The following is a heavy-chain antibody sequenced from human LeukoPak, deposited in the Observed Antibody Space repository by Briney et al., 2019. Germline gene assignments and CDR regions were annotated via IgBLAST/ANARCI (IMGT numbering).Heavy chain of an antibody. CDR1: GASISSSY. J-gene: IGHJ5*02. V-gene: IGHV4-4*07. Sequence: SETLSLTCTVSGASISSSYCTWIRQPAGEGLEWIGRISTGGSTTYNPSFKSRVTMSLDTSKNQFSLNLTSVTAADTAVYYCAREGRLAPWLVPGGWFDPWGQGTLVTVSS. CDR3: AREGRLAPWLVPGGWFDP. D-gene: IGHD6-19*01. CDR2: ISTGGST.